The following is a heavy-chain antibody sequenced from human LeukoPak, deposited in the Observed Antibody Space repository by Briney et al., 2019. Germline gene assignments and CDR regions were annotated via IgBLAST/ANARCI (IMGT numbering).Heavy chain of an antibody. J-gene: IGHJ4*02. CDR2: FDPEDGET. Sequence: GASVKVSCKVSGYTLTELSMHWVRQAPGKGLEWMGGFDPEDGETIYAQKFQGRVTMTEDTSTDTAYMELSSLRSEDTAVYYCATGLRGISIAARPSGDYWGQGTLVTVSS. CDR3: ATGLRGISIAARPSGDY. CDR1: GYTLTELS. D-gene: IGHD6-6*01. V-gene: IGHV1-24*01.